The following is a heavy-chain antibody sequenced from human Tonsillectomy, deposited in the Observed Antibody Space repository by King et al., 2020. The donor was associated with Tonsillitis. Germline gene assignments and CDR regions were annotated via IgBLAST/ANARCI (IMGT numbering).Heavy chain of an antibody. CDR1: GFTFSAYG. J-gene: IGHJ4*02. CDR2: IRHDGTKT. V-gene: IGHV3-30*02. CDR3: AKERVYGGHLAQ. D-gene: IGHD4-23*01. Sequence: VQLVESGGGVVQPGGSLRLSCATSGFTFSAYGMNWVRQAPDKGLEWVAFIRHDGTKTYHADSVMGRFTISRDNSKNMLYLHMNNLRTEDTAIYYCAKERVYGGHLAQWGQGAVVSVSS.